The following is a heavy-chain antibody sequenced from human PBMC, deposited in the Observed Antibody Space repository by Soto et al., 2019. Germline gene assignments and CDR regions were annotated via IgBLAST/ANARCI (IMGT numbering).Heavy chain of an antibody. Sequence: QVQLVGSGGGLVKPGGSLRLSCAASGFTFSDYYMSWIRQAPGKGLEWISYISSIGTTIYYADSVKGRFTVSRDNVNNSLYLQMNSLRAEDTAVYYCARDPVSATGLGYGMDVWGQGTTVTVSS. CDR3: ARDPVSATGLGYGMDV. CDR1: GFTFSDYY. CDR2: ISSIGTTI. D-gene: IGHD6-19*01. V-gene: IGHV3-11*01. J-gene: IGHJ6*02.